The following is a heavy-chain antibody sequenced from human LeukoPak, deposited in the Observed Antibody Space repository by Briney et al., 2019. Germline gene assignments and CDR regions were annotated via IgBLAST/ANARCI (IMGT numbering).Heavy chain of an antibody. J-gene: IGHJ4*02. CDR2: IKQDGSLE. V-gene: IGHV3-7*01. CDR1: GFTFEDYW. CDR3: ARWTGVIDS. D-gene: IGHD2-21*01. Sequence: GGSLRLSCVGSGFTFEDYWMHWVRQAPGKGPEWVANIKQDGSLEHYMDSVKGRFTISRDNANSSLILQMDSLRAEDTAVYYCARWTGVIDSWGQGTLVTVSS.